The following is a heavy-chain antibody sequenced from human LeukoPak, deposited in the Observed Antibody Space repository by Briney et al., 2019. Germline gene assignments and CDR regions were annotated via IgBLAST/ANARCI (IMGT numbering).Heavy chain of an antibody. J-gene: IGHJ5*02. CDR2: INPNSGGT. Sequence: GASVKVSCKASGYTFTGYYMHWVRQAPGQGLEWIGWINPNSGGTNYAQKFQGRVTMTRGTSISTAYMELSRLRSDDTAVYYCARDRYSSSPYNWFDPWGQGTLVTVSS. CDR3: ARDRYSSSPYNWFDP. D-gene: IGHD6-6*01. V-gene: IGHV1-2*02. CDR1: GYTFTGYY.